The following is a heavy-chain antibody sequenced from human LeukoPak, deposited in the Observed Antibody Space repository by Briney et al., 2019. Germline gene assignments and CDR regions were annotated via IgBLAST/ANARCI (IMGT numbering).Heavy chain of an antibody. V-gene: IGHV1-18*01. Sequence: ASVKVSCKASGYTFTSYDISWVRQAPGQGLEWMGWISTYNGKTNYAQKLQGRVTMTTDTSTSTAYMELRSLRSDDTAVYYCARSYDFWSHYYYYYYMDVWGKGTTVAVSS. D-gene: IGHD3-3*01. CDR2: ISTYNGKT. CDR1: GYTFTSYD. J-gene: IGHJ6*03. CDR3: ARSYDFWSHYYYYYYMDV.